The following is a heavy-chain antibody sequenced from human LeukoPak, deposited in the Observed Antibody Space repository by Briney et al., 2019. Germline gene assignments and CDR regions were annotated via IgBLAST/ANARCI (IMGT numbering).Heavy chain of an antibody. CDR2: ISSNGGST. CDR1: GFTFSSYW. D-gene: IGHD3-22*01. V-gene: IGHV3-64*01. CDR3: AREDYYDSSGLDY. J-gene: IGHJ4*02. Sequence: GGSLRLSCAASGFTFSSYWMSWVRQAPGKGLEYVSAISSNGGSTYYANSVKGRFTISRDNSKNTLYLQMGSLRAEDMAVYYCAREDYYDSSGLDYWGQGTLVTVSS.